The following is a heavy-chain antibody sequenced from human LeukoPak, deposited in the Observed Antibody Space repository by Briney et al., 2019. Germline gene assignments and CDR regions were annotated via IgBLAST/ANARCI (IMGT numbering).Heavy chain of an antibody. J-gene: IGHJ6*03. CDR2: IYSGGST. CDR3: ARNGYYYDSSGYYGYYMDV. Sequence: GGSLRLSRAASGFTVSSNYMSWVRQAPGKGLEWVSVIYSGGSTYYADSVKGRFTISRDNSKNTLYLQMNSLRAEDTAVYYCARNGYYYDSSGYYGYYMDVWGKGTTVTVSS. CDR1: GFTVSSNY. D-gene: IGHD3-22*01. V-gene: IGHV3-53*01.